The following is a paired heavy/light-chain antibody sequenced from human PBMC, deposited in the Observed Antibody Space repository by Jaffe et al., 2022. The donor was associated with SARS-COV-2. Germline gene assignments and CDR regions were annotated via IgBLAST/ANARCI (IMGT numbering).Heavy chain of an antibody. CDR1: GFTFSSFG. D-gene: IGHD3-16*01. CDR2: ISSSGSSI. Sequence: EVQLVESGGGLVQPGGSLRLSCAASGFTFSSFGMNWVRQAPGKGLEWVSYISSSGSSIYYADSVKGRFTISRDNAKNSLYLQMNSLRDEDTAVYYCARAHPSAYDYWGQGTLVTVSS. V-gene: IGHV3-48*02. J-gene: IGHJ4*02. CDR3: ARAHPSAYDY.
Light chain of an antibody. J-gene: IGKJ1*01. Sequence: EIVMTQSPATLSVSPGERATLSCRASQSVGSNLAWYQQKPGQAPRLLIYGASTRATGIPARFSGSGSGTEFTLTISSLQSEDFAVYYCQQCNNWPTWTFGQGTTVEIK. CDR1: QSVGSN. CDR3: QQCNNWPTWT. V-gene: IGKV3-15*01. CDR2: GAS.